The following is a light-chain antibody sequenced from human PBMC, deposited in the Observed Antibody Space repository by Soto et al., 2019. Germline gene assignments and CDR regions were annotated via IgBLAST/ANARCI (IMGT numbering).Light chain of an antibody. V-gene: IGKV3-20*01. CDR1: QSVSSSY. CDR2: RAS. J-gene: IGKJ2*01. Sequence: EIVLTQSPGTLSLSPGERATLSCRASQSVSSSYLAWYQHKPGQAPRLLIYRASSRATGIPDRFSGSGSGIDFTLTISRLEPEGFAVYYCQQYGSSPHTFGQGTKLEIK. CDR3: QQYGSSPHT.